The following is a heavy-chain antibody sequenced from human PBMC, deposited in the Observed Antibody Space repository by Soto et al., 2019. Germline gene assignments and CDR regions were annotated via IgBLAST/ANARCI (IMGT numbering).Heavy chain of an antibody. Sequence: PGGSLRLSCAASGFTFSSFAMSWVRQAPGKGLEWVSAISGSGGSTFYADSVKGRFTISRDNSKNTLYLQMNSLRAEDTAVYYCAKFGRITIFGVVPAYYYYAMDVWGQGTTVTVSS. CDR1: GFTFSSFA. CDR2: ISGSGGST. J-gene: IGHJ6*02. CDR3: AKFGRITIFGVVPAYYYYAMDV. D-gene: IGHD3-3*01. V-gene: IGHV3-23*01.